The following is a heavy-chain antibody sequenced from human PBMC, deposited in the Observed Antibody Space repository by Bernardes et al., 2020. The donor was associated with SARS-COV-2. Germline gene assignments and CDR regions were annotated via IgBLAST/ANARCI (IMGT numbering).Heavy chain of an antibody. Sequence: SVPVSCKTSVNTFTSYAVIWVRQPPAQGLECVGGIIPLFGTTNYAQNFQGRVTIAADGSTSTVYMELSSLRSEDTAMYYCARSGTYPDAFDIWGQGTMVTVSS. D-gene: IGHD1-26*01. J-gene: IGHJ3*02. CDR3: ARSGTYPDAFDI. CDR1: VNTFTSYA. CDR2: IIPLFGTT. V-gene: IGHV1-69*13.